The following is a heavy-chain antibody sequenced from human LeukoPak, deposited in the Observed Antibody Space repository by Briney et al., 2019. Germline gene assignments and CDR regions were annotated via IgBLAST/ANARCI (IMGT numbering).Heavy chain of an antibody. CDR3: ARGHSSGWFNPIDY. D-gene: IGHD6-19*01. V-gene: IGHV3-30-3*01. J-gene: IGHJ4*02. Sequence: GGSLRLSCAASGFTFSGFAMYWVRQAPGKGLECVAVISYDGGNKYYADSVRGRFTISRDNSKNTLYLEMNNPRADDTAIYFCARGHSSGWFNPIDYWGQGTLVTVSS. CDR1: GFTFSGFA. CDR2: ISYDGGNK.